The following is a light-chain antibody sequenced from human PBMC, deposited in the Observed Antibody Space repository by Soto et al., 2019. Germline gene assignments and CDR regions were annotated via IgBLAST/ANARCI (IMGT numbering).Light chain of an antibody. CDR1: SSDVGGYNY. Sequence: QSVLTQPRSVSGSPGQSVTISCTGTSSDVGGYNYVSWYQQHPGKAPKLMIYDVSKRPSGVPDRFSGSKSGNTATLTIPGLQAEDEADYYCCSYAGSYNVVFGGGTKLTVL. V-gene: IGLV2-11*01. CDR3: CSYAGSYNVV. CDR2: DVS. J-gene: IGLJ2*01.